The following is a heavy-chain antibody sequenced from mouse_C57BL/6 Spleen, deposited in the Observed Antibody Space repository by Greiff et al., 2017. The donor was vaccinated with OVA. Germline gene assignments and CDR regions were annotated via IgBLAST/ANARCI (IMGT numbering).Heavy chain of an antibody. CDR1: GYTFTSYW. CDR2: IYPSDSET. J-gene: IGHJ1*03. CDR3: ARKRGGWYFDV. V-gene: IGHV1-61*01. Sequence: VQLQQPGAELVRPGSSVKLSCKASGYTFTSYWMDWVKQRPGQGLEWIGNIYPSDSETHYNQKFKDKATLTVDKSSSTAYMQLSSLTSEDSAVYDCARKRGGWYFDVWGTGTTVTVSS.